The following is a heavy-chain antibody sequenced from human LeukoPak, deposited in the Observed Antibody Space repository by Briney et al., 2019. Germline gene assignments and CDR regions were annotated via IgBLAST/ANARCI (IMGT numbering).Heavy chain of an antibody. CDR1: GFTLSRYS. CDR2: ISSSSSYI. CDR3: ARRTVYFDY. J-gene: IGHJ4*02. Sequence: GRSLRLSCAASGFTLSRYSMTWVRQSPGKGLEWVSSISSSSSYIYYADSLTGRFTISRDNAKNSLYLQMNSLRAEGTAVYYCARRTVYFDYWSQGTLVTVSS. V-gene: IGHV3-21*01.